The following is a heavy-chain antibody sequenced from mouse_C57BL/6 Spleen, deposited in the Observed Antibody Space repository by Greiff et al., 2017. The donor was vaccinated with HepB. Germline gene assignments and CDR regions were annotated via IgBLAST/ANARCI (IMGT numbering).Heavy chain of an antibody. J-gene: IGHJ1*03. CDR1: GFSLTSYG. Sequence: VKLMESGPGLVQPSQSLSITCTVSGFSLTSYGVHWVRQSPGKGLEWLGVIWRGGSTDYNAAFMSRLSITKDNSKSQVFFKMNSLQADDTAIYYCAKNPLEVVEDWYFDVWGTGTTVTVSS. CDR2: IWRGGST. D-gene: IGHD1-1*01. V-gene: IGHV2-5*01. CDR3: AKNPLEVVEDWYFDV.